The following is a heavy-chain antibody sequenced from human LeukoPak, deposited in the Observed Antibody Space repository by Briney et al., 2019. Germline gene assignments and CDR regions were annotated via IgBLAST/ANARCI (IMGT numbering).Heavy chain of an antibody. CDR3: ARVSPFHDSSGYVFDY. J-gene: IGHJ4*02. V-gene: IGHV4-59*01. D-gene: IGHD3-22*01. Sequence: SETLSLTCTVSGGSITSYYWSWIRQPPGKGLELIGNVCYSGSTNYNPSLKSRVTISVDTSKNQFSLKLSSVTAADTAVYYCARVSPFHDSSGYVFDYWGQGTLVTVSS. CDR2: VCYSGST. CDR1: GGSITSYY.